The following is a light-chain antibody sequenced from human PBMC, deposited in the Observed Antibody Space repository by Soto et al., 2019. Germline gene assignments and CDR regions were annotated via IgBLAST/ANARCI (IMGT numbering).Light chain of an antibody. J-gene: IGKJ5*01. CDR2: DAS. CDR1: QGVGNR. Sequence: ENVLTQSPGTLSLSPLERATLSFMASQGVGNRLAWYQQKPGQAPRLLISDASSRATGIPDRFSGSGSGTDFTLTISRLEPEDFAVYYCQQYGPSAITFGHGTRLEI. CDR3: QQYGPSAIT. V-gene: IGKV3-20*01.